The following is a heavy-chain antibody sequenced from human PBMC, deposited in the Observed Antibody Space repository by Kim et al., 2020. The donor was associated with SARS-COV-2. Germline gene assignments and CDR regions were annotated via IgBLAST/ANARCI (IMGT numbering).Heavy chain of an antibody. V-gene: IGHV4-39*01. Sequence: SETLSLTCTVSGGSISSSSYYWGWIRQPPGKGLEWIGSIYYSGSTYYNPSLKRRVTISVDTSKNQFSLKLSPVTAADTAVYYCASTYYYDSSGYPRDHDAFDIWGQGTMVTVSS. J-gene: IGHJ3*02. D-gene: IGHD3-22*01. CDR1: GGSISSSSYY. CDR2: IYYSGST. CDR3: ASTYYYDSSGYPRDHDAFDI.